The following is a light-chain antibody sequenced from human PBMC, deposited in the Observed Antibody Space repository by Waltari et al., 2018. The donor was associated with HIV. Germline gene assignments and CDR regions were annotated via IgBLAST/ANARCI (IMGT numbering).Light chain of an antibody. CDR2: DDS. V-gene: IGLV3-21*02. Sequence: GQTARITCGGYNIGTKTVHWYQQKPGQAPVVVVYDDSLRPSGIPERISGSNPGNTATLTISRVEAGDEADYYCQVWDDSSDHVIFGGGTKLTVL. J-gene: IGLJ2*01. CDR1: NIGTKT. CDR3: QVWDDSSDHVI.